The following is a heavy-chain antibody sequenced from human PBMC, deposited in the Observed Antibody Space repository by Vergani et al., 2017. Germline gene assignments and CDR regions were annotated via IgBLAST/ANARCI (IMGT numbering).Heavy chain of an antibody. D-gene: IGHD3-3*01. CDR2: ISGSGGST. CDR1: GFTFSSYA. J-gene: IGHJ4*02. CDR3: KGDFWSGYLRGFDY. V-gene: IGHV3-23*01. Sequence: EVQLLESGGGLVQPGGSLRLSCAASGFTFSSYAMSWVRQAPGKGLEWVSAISGSGGSTYYADCVKGRFTISRDNSKNTLYLQMNSLRAEDTAVYYCKGDFWSGYLRGFDYWGQGTLVTVSS.